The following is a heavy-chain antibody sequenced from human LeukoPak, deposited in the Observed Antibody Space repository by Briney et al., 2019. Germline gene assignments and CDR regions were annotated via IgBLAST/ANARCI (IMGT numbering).Heavy chain of an antibody. CDR1: GFTFSNYW. J-gene: IGHJ4*02. CDR2: IKEDASEK. Sequence: GGSLRLSCAGAGFTFSNYWMSWVRQAPGKGLEWVANIKEDASEKYYMDSMEGRFTISRDNAKNSLYLQMNSLRAEDTAVYYCARARLAVAGNYFENWGQGTLVTVSS. V-gene: IGHV3-7*04. CDR3: ARARLAVAGNYFEN. D-gene: IGHD6-19*01.